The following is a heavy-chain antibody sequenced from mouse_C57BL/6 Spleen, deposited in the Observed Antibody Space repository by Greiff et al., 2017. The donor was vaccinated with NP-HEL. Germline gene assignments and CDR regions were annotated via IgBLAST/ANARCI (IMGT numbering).Heavy chain of an antibody. CDR2: IYPGSGNT. CDR1: GYSFTSYY. V-gene: IGHV1-66*01. CDR3: ARSDYDYDGFAY. Sequence: QVQLKQSGPELVKPGASVKISCKASGYSFTSYYIHWVKQRPGQGLEWIGWIYPGSGNTKYNEKFKGKATLTADTSSSTAYMQLSSLTSEDSAVYYCARSDYDYDGFAYWGQGTLVTVSA. J-gene: IGHJ3*01. D-gene: IGHD2-4*01.